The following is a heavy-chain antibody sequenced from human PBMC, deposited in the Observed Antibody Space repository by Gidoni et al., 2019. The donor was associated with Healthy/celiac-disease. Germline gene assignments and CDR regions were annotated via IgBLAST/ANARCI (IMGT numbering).Heavy chain of an antibody. CDR1: GFTFSSYG. V-gene: IGHV3-33*01. CDR2: IWYDGSNK. Sequence: QVQLVESGGGVVQPGRSLRLSCAASGFTFSSYGMHWVRQAPGKGLEWVAVIWYDGSNKYYADSVKGRFTISRDNSKNTLYLQMNSLRAEDTAVYYCARDQNRDFDYWGQGTLVTVSS. J-gene: IGHJ4*02. CDR3: ARDQNRDFDY.